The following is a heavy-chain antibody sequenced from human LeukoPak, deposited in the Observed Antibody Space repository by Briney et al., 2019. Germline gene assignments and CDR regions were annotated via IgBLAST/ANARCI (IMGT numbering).Heavy chain of an antibody. V-gene: IGHV1-2*02. J-gene: IGHJ4*02. CDR2: INPNDGDT. Sequence: ASVKVSCKASGYTFTDYYMHWVRRAPGQGFEWMGWINPNDGDTNYAQKFQGRVTMTRDTSISTAHMEVSRLRSDDTAVYYCARANFLYCSSSTCLFDYWGQGTLVTASS. CDR3: ARANFLYCSSSTCLFDY. D-gene: IGHD2-2*01. CDR1: GYTFTDYY.